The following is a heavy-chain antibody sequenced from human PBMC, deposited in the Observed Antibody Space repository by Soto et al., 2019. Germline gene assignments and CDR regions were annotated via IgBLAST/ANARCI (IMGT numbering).Heavy chain of an antibody. J-gene: IGHJ6*02. V-gene: IGHV3-21*01. D-gene: IGHD3-3*01. CDR3: AREANTIYAPHGLDV. CDR1: VFPFDSYS. CDR2: LSSGSFYI. Sequence: PWWSLRLSCSVSVFPFDSYSMSWFRQAPGQGLEWLASLSSGSFYIFHADSIRGRFTISRDDAKNLLFLQMNSLTIEDTATYYCAREANTIYAPHGLDVWGQGTAVTVSS.